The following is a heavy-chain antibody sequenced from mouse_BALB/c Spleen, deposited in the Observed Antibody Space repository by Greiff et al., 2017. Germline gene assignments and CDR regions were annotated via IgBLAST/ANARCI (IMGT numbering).Heavy chain of an antibody. V-gene: IGHV1S81*02. CDR1: GYTFTSYY. CDR3: TTLANWDAMDY. J-gene: IGHJ4*01. CDR2: INPSNGGT. Sequence: VHLVESGAELVKPGASVKLSCKASGYTFTSYYMYWVKQRPGQGLEWIGGINPSNGGTNFNEKFKSKATLTVDKSSSTAYMQLSSLTSEDSAVYYCTTLANWDAMDYWGQGTSVTVSS. D-gene: IGHD4-1*01.